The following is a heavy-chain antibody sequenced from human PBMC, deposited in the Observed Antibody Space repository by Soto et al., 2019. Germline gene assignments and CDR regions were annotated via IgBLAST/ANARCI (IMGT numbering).Heavy chain of an antibody. J-gene: IGHJ4*02. CDR2: ISYDGSNK. CDR1: GFTFSSYG. V-gene: IGHV3-30*18. Sequence: GGALRLSCAASGFTFSSYGMHWVRQSPVKGLEWVAVISYDGSNKYYADSVKGRFTISRDNSKNTLYLQMNSLRAEDTAVYYCAKGGTSYSSGWYGRKDWGQGTLVTVSS. CDR3: AKGGTSYSSGWYGRKD. D-gene: IGHD6-19*01.